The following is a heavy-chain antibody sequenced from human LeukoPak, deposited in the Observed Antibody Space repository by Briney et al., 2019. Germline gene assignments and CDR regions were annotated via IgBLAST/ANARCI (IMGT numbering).Heavy chain of an antibody. J-gene: IGHJ3*01. CDR2: ISGSGGST. CDR3: VIIGCYRGVCHFDV. CDR1: GFTFSSYA. Sequence: PGGSLRLSCAASGFTFSSYAMSWVRQAPGKGLEWVSAISGSGGSTYYADSVKGRFTISRDNSKNTLYLEMNSLRAENTAVYYCVIIGCYRGVCHFDVWGQGTMVTVSS. D-gene: IGHD2-21*01. V-gene: IGHV3-23*01.